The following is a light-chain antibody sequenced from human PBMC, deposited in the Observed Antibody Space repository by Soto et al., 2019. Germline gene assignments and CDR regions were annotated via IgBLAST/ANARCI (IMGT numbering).Light chain of an antibody. Sequence: SALTQPPSVSGSPGQSVAISCTGTSSDVGSYNRVSWYQQPPGTAPKLMIYEVSSRPSGVPDRFSGSKSGNTASLTISGLQAEDEADYYSSSYSSSSTYDFGTGSK. CDR2: EVS. CDR3: SSYSSSSTYD. V-gene: IGLV2-18*02. CDR1: SSDVGSYNR. J-gene: IGLJ1*01.